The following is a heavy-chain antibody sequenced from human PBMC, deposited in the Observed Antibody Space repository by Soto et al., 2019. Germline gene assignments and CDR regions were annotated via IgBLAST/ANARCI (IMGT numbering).Heavy chain of an antibody. D-gene: IGHD2-15*01. V-gene: IGHV4-39*01. Sequence: SETLSLTCTVSGGSISSSSYYWGWIRQPPGKGLEWIGSIYYSGSTYYNPSLKSRVTISVDTSKNQFSLKLSSVTAADTAVYYCASQGYCSGGSCYLDWFDPWGQGTLVTVSS. CDR3: ASQGYCSGGSCYLDWFDP. CDR2: IYYSGST. CDR1: GGSISSSSYY. J-gene: IGHJ5*02.